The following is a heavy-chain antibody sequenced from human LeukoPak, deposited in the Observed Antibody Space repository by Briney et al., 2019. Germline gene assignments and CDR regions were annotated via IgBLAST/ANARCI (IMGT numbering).Heavy chain of an antibody. D-gene: IGHD3-22*01. V-gene: IGHV4-34*01. CDR1: GGSFSGYY. CDR2: INHSGST. Sequence: SETLSLTCAVYGGSFSGYYWSWIRQPPGKGLEWIGEINHSGSTNYNPSLKSRVTISVDTSKNQFSLKLSSVTAADTAVYYCARDRSGYYDSSGYQVRGQGTLVTVSS. CDR3: ARDRSGYYDSSGYQV. J-gene: IGHJ4*02.